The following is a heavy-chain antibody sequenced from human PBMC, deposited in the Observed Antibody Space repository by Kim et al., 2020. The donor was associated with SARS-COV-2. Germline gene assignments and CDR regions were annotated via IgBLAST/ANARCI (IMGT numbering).Heavy chain of an antibody. V-gene: IGHV4-39*01. CDR3: ARHEASITIFGVVPRGEGMDV. D-gene: IGHD3-3*01. Sequence: SETLSLTCTVSGGSISSSSYYWGWIRQPPGKGLEWIGSIYYSGSTYYNPSLKSRVTISVDTSKNQFSLKLSSVTAADTAVYYCARHEASITIFGVVPRGEGMDVWGQGTTVTVSS. CDR2: IYYSGST. J-gene: IGHJ6*02. CDR1: GGSISSSSYY.